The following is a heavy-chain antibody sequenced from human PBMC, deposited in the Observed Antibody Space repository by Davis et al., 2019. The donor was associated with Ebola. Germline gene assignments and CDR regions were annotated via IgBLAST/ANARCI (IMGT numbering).Heavy chain of an antibody. V-gene: IGHV3-48*02. D-gene: IGHD6-6*01. CDR1: GFTFSSYG. CDR2: LSSSRSLI. J-gene: IGHJ4*02. Sequence: PGGSLRLSCAASGFTFSSYGMNWFRQAPGKGLEWVSYLSSSRSLIRYADSVQGRFTISRDDAKNSLYLQMNSLRDEDTAFYYCARVTLADVPVPDWGQGTLVTVSS. CDR3: ARVTLADVPVPD.